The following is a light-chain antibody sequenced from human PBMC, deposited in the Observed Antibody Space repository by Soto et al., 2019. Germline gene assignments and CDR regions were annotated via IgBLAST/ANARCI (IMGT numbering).Light chain of an antibody. Sequence: EIVFTQSPATLSLSPVERATLSCRASQSVSSYLAWYQQKPGQAPRLLIYDASKRATGIPARFSGSGFGTDYTLTISSLETEDFAVYYCQQRSKWRTFGQGTKVDIK. J-gene: IGKJ1*01. CDR3: QQRSKWRT. V-gene: IGKV3-11*01. CDR1: QSVSSY. CDR2: DAS.